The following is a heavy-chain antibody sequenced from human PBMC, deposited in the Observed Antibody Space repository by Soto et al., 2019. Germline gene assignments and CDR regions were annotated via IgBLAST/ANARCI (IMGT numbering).Heavy chain of an antibody. V-gene: IGHV4-59*01. D-gene: IGHD2-15*01. J-gene: IGHJ1*01. CDR3: ARGRIGCSGGSCYEYFQH. CDR2: IYYSGST. Sequence: SETLSLTCTVSGGSISSYYWSWIRQPPGKGLEWIGYIYYSGSTNYNPSLKSRVTISVDTSKNQFSLKLSSVTAADTAVYYCARGRIGCSGGSCYEYFQHWGQGTLVTVSS. CDR1: GGSISSYY.